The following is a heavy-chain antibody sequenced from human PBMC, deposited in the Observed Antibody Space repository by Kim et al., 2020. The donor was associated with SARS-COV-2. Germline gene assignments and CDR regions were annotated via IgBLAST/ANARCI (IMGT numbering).Heavy chain of an antibody. CDR2: ISWNSGSI. CDR1: GFTFDDYA. CDR3: AKGSGYYDDWFDP. J-gene: IGHJ5*02. Sequence: GGSLRLSCAASGFTFDDYAMHWVRQAPGKGLEWVSGISWNSGSIGYADSVKGRFTISRDNAKNSLYLQMNSLRAEDTALYYCAKGSGYYDDWFDPWGQGT. V-gene: IGHV3-9*01. D-gene: IGHD3-22*01.